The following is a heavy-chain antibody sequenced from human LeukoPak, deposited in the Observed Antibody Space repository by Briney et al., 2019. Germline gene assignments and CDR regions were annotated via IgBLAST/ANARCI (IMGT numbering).Heavy chain of an antibody. CDR3: AELGITMIGGV. CDR1: GFTVSINS. J-gene: IGHJ6*04. V-gene: IGHV3-48*04. Sequence: GSLRLSCTVSGFTVSINSMSWVRQAPGKGLEWVSYISSSGSTIYYADSVKGRFTISRDNAKNSLYLQMNSLRAEDTAVYHCAELGITMIGGVWGKGTTVTISS. D-gene: IGHD3-10*02. CDR2: ISSSGSTI.